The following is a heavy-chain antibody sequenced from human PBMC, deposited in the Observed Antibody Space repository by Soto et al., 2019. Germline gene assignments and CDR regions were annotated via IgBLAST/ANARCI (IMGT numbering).Heavy chain of an antibody. CDR3: ARGRVLLSRSDAFDI. J-gene: IGHJ3*02. D-gene: IGHD3-10*01. CDR1: GGSISSGGYS. V-gene: IGHV4-30-2*01. CDR2: IYHSGST. Sequence: SETLSLTCAVSGGSISSGGYSWSWIRQPPGKGLEWIGYIYHSGSTYYNPSLKSRVTISVDRSKNQFSLKLSSVTAADTAVYYCARGRVLLSRSDAFDIWGQGTMVTVSS.